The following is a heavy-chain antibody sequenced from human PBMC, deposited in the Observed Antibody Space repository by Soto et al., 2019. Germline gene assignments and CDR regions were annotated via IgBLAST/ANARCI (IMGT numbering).Heavy chain of an antibody. V-gene: IGHV4-4*07. Sequence: QVQLQESGPGLVKPSETLSLTCTVSGGSISSYYWSWIRQPAGKGLEWIGRIYTSGSTNYNPSLKSRVTMSVDTSKNQFPLKLSSVTAADTAVYYCAREFIAEAVINWFDPWGQGTLVTVSS. CDR3: AREFIAEAVINWFDP. D-gene: IGHD6-13*01. CDR2: IYTSGST. J-gene: IGHJ5*02. CDR1: GGSISSYY.